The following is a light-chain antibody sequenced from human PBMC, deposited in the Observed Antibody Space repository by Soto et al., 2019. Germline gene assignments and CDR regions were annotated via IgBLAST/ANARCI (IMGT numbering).Light chain of an antibody. Sequence: DIPMTQSPSTLSASVGDRVTITCRASQSINNWLAWYQLKPGKAPRLLIYKASSLESGVPSRFSGSGSGTEFTLTISSLQPDDFATYYCQQYNSYSWTFGQGTKVEIK. CDR3: QQYNSYSWT. CDR2: KAS. V-gene: IGKV1-5*03. CDR1: QSINNW. J-gene: IGKJ1*01.